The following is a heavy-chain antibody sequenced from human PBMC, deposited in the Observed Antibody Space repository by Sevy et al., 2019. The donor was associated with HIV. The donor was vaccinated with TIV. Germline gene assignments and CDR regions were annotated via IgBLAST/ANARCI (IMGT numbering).Heavy chain of an antibody. CDR3: AREFDGGPDY. D-gene: IGHD3-9*01. V-gene: IGHV3-7*01. CDR2: INQDGSQK. CDR1: GFTFNNYA. Sequence: GGSLRLSCAASGFTFNNYAMHWVRQAPGKGLEWVANINQDGSQKYYVDSVKGRFTISKDNAKNSLYLQMSSLRAEDTAVYYCAREFDGGPDYWGQGTLVTVSS. J-gene: IGHJ4*02.